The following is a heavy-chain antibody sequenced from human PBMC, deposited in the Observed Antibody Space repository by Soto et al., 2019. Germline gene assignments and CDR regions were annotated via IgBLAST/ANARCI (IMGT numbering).Heavy chain of an antibody. Sequence: PGGSLRLSCAASGFTFSSSAMSWVRQAPGKGLEWVSAISGSGGSTYYADSVKGRFTISRDKSKNTLYLQMNSLRAEERAVYYCAKATTVVTPDYYCGLDVWGQGTTVTVSS. CDR2: ISGSGGST. D-gene: IGHD4-17*01. CDR3: AKATTVVTPDYYCGLDV. V-gene: IGHV3-23*01. J-gene: IGHJ6*02. CDR1: GFTFSSSA.